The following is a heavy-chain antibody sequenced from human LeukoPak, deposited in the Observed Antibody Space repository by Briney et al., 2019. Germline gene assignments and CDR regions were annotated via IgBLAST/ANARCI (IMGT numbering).Heavy chain of an antibody. J-gene: IGHJ3*02. Sequence: SETLSLTCSVSGGSISNGGFYWSWIRQLPGKDLEWIGYSYYTGSTRYNPSLKSRVTISLDRSNTQYSLKLKSVTAADTAVYYCARARFLSSSIDIWGQGTLVTVSS. D-gene: IGHD6-6*01. CDR3: ARARFLSSSIDI. CDR2: SYYTGST. V-gene: IGHV4-31*03. CDR1: GGSISNGGFY.